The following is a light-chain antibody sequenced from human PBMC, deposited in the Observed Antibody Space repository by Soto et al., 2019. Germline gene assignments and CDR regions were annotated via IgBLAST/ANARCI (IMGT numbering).Light chain of an antibody. CDR1: NSDVGGYNF. J-gene: IGLJ1*01. Sequence: QSALTQPRSESGSPGQSVTISCTGTNSDVGGYNFVSWYLQNPGKVPKLMIYDVSKRSSGLHDRVSGSKSVNTASLTISGLLADGEADYFCCSYADSFYVFGSGTKLTVL. CDR2: DVS. V-gene: IGLV2-11*02. CDR3: CSYADSFYV.